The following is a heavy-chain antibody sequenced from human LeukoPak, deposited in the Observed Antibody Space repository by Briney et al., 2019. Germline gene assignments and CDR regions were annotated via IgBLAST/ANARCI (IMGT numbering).Heavy chain of an antibody. J-gene: IGHJ3*02. CDR3: ARDLVGATTSAFDI. CDR1: GGSISSSNW. V-gene: IGHV4-4*02. Sequence: SETLSLTCAVSGGSISSSNWWSWVRQPPGKGLEWIGEIYHSGSTNYNPSLKSRVTISVDKSKNQFSLKLSSVTAADTAVYYCARDLVGATTSAFDIWGQGTMVTVSS. CDR2: IYHSGST. D-gene: IGHD1-26*01.